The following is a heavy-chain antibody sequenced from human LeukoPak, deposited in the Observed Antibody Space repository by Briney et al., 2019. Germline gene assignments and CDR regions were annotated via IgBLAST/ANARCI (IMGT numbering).Heavy chain of an antibody. J-gene: IGHJ4*02. CDR1: GYTFTSYG. D-gene: IGHD6-19*01. Sequence: GASVKVSCKASGYTFTSYGISWVRQAPRQGLEWMGWISAYNGNTNYAQKLQGRVTMTTDTSTSTAYMELRSLRSDDTAVYYCARTRTRVSVAVSFDYWGQGTLVTVSS. CDR2: ISAYNGNT. V-gene: IGHV1-18*01. CDR3: ARTRTRVSVAVSFDY.